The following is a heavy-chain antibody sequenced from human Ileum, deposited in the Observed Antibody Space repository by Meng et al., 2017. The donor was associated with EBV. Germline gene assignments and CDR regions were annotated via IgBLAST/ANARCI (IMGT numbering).Heavy chain of an antibody. V-gene: IGHV4-34*01. CDR1: CGSFSGYY. J-gene: IGHJ4*02. D-gene: IGHD6-13*01. CDR3: ARGFYTYGSSCFDY. Sequence: HVHPQQWGAGLLNPSETLCLTCAVYCGSFSGYYLTWLRQPPGKGLEWIGEINHSGSTNYNPSLKSRVTISVDKNQFSLKLSSVTAADTAVYYCARGFYTYGSSCFDYWGQGTLVTVSS. CDR2: INHSGST.